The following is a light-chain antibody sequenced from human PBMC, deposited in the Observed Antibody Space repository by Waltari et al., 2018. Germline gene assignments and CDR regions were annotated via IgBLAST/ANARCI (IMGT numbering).Light chain of an antibody. J-gene: IGLJ2*01. CDR1: SSDIGSYTY. Sequence: QSALTQPASVSGSPGQSITISCTGTSSDIGSYTYVSWYQQQPGKAPKLIIYDVNHRPSGVSNRVSGSKSGNTASLSISGLQAEDEADYYCSSYMDSTTLERFGGGTSLTVL. CDR2: DVN. V-gene: IGLV2-14*03. CDR3: SSYMDSTTLER.